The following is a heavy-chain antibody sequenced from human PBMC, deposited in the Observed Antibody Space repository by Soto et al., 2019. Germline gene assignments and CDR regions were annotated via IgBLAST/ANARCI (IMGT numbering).Heavy chain of an antibody. V-gene: IGHV3-30-3*01. Sequence: QVQLVESGGGVVQPGRSLRLSCAASGFTFSSYAMHWVRQAPGKGLEWVAVISYDGSNKYYADSVKGRFTISRDNSKNTLDLQMNSLRAEDTAVYYCAREIWRYFDLWGRGTLVTVSS. D-gene: IGHD3-10*01. CDR2: ISYDGSNK. J-gene: IGHJ2*01. CDR3: AREIWRYFDL. CDR1: GFTFSSYA.